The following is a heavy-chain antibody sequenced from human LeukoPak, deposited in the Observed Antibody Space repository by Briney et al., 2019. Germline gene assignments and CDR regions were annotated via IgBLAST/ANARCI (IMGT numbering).Heavy chain of an antibody. V-gene: IGHV3-74*01. J-gene: IGHJ4*02. CDR1: GFTFSSYW. CDR3: ARDFRNTMIVVGYYFDY. CDR2: INSDGSST. D-gene: IGHD3-22*01. Sequence: GGSLRLSCAASGFTFSSYWMHWVRQAPGKGLVWVSRINSDGSSTSYADSVKGRFTISRGNAKNTLYLQMNSLRAEDTAVYYCARDFRNTMIVVGYYFDYWGQGALVTVSS.